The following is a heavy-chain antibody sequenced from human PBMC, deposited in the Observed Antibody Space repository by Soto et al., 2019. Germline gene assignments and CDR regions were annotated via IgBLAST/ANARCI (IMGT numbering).Heavy chain of an antibody. Sequence: EVQLVESGGGLVQPGGSLRLSCAASGFTCSSYWMHWVRQAPGKGLVWVTSISTDASSTSYADPVKGRFTISRDNAKKTLYLQMNSVRAEDTAVYYCARLPNKSPQNWGQGSLVIVSP. CDR1: GFTCSSYW. CDR2: ISTDASST. V-gene: IGHV3-74*01. J-gene: IGHJ1*01. CDR3: ARLPNKSPQN.